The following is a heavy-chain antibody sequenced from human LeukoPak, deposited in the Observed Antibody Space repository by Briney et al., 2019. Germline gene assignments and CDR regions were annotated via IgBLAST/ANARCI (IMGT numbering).Heavy chain of an antibody. D-gene: IGHD6-13*01. Sequence: GGSLRLSCAASGFTFSSYAMSWVRQAPGKGLEWVSAISGSGGSTYYADSVKGRFTISRDNSKNTLYLQMNSLRAEDTAVYYCAKGIRDSPDSSWYVGYSSSWGQGTLVTVSS. CDR3: AKGIRDSPDSSWYVGYSSS. J-gene: IGHJ4*02. CDR2: ISGSGGST. CDR1: GFTFSSYA. V-gene: IGHV3-23*01.